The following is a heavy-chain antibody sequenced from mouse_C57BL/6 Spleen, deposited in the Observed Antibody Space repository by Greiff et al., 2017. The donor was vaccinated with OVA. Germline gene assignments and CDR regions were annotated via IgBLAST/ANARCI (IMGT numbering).Heavy chain of an antibody. V-gene: IGHV1-69*01. CDR1: GYTFTSYW. CDR2: IDPSDSYT. CDR3: GRGGDGRFAY. J-gene: IGHJ3*01. D-gene: IGHD1-1*01. Sequence: QVQLQQPGAELVMPGASVKLSCKASGYTFTSYWMHWVKQRPGQGLEWIGEIDPSDSYTNYTQKFKGKSTLTVDKSSSTAYMQLSSLTSEDSAVYYCGRGGDGRFAYWGQGTLVTVSA.